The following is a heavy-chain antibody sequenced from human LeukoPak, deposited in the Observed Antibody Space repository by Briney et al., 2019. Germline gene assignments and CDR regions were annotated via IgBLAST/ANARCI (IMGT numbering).Heavy chain of an antibody. Sequence: GGSLRLSCAVFGFTVNTNYMGWVRQAPGKGLEWVSLIAADGNTYSADSVKGRFTISRDDLTNTIFLHKSSLSAEDTAVYFCARDNNPFDYWGQGTLVTVSS. CDR2: IAADGNT. CDR1: GFTVNTNY. J-gene: IGHJ4*02. CDR3: ARDNNPFDY. D-gene: IGHD2/OR15-2a*01. V-gene: IGHV3-53*01.